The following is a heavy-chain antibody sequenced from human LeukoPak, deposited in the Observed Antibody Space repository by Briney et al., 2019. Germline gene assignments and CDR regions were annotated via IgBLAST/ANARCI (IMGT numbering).Heavy chain of an antibody. CDR2: INPNSGGT. CDR1: GYTFTGYY. V-gene: IGHV1-2*02. J-gene: IGHJ4*02. D-gene: IGHD5-24*01. Sequence: ASVKVSCKASGYTFTGYYMHWVRQAPGQGLEWMGWINPNSGGTNYAQKFQGRVTMTRDTSISTAYMELSRLRSDDTAVYYCARDRGGDSYNLDYWGQGTLVTVSS. CDR3: ARDRGGDSYNLDY.